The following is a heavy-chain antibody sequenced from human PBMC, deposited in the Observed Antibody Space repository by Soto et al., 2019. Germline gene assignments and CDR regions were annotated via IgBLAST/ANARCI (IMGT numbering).Heavy chain of an antibody. CDR3: ARVSGGTGWVYHDY. CDR1: GFTVSTNY. V-gene: IGHV3-66*01. Sequence: GGSLRLSCSASGFTVSTNYMSWVRQAPGKGLEWVSVIYSGGSTYYADSVKGRFTISRDNSKNRLYLQMNSLRAEDTAMYYCARVSGGTGWVYHDYWGQGTLVTVSS. J-gene: IGHJ4*02. D-gene: IGHD2-8*02. CDR2: IYSGGST.